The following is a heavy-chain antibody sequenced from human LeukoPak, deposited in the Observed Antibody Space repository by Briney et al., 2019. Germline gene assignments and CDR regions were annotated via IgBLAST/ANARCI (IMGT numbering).Heavy chain of an antibody. CDR1: GFTFSSYS. Sequence: GGSLRLSCAASGFTFSSYSMNWVRQAPGKGLEWVSYISSSSSTIYYADSVKGRFTISRDNAKNSLYLQMNSLRAEDTAVYYCAREPEYSSSSLDYWGQGTLVTVSS. D-gene: IGHD6-6*01. CDR3: AREPEYSSSSLDY. CDR2: ISSSSSTI. V-gene: IGHV3-48*01. J-gene: IGHJ4*02.